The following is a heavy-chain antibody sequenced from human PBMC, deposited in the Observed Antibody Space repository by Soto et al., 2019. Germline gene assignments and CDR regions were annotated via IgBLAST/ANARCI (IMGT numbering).Heavy chain of an antibody. Sequence: EVQLLESGGGLVQPGGSLRLSCAASGFRLSDYAVSWVRQAPGKGLEWVSSLTVTGDRAFDSDSVKGRFSISRDISKSTLYLQMNSVRAEDTAVYYCAKNGCSYPACYPYYYYVDVWGRGTTVTVSS. V-gene: IGHV3-23*01. J-gene: IGHJ6*03. CDR2: LTVTGDRA. D-gene: IGHD2-15*01. CDR3: AKNGCSYPACYPYYYYVDV. CDR1: GFRLSDYA.